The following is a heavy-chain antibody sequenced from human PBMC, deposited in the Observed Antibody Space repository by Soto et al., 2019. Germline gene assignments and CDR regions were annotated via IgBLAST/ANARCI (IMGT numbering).Heavy chain of an antibody. CDR3: ARVYTMILDY. CDR2: IYHSGST. Sequence: SETLSLTCTVSGGSISSYYWSWIRQPPGKGLEWIGYIYHSGSTYYNPSLKSRVTISVDRSKNQFSLKLSSVTAADTAVYYCARVYTMILDYWGQGTLVTVSS. J-gene: IGHJ4*02. D-gene: IGHD3-22*01. V-gene: IGHV4-59*12. CDR1: GGSISSYY.